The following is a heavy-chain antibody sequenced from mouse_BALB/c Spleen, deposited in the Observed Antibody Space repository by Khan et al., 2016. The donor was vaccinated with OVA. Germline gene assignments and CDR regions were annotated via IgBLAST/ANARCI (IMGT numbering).Heavy chain of an antibody. D-gene: IGHD2-14*01. J-gene: IGHJ4*01. CDR3: ARRTTGYSMDY. CDR1: GYTFPSNT. V-gene: IGHV1-4*01. CDR2: INPRSDYT. Sequence: VQLQQSGAELARPGASVKMSCKASGYTFPSNTMHWVKQRPGQGLEWIGYINPRSDYTIYNQKFKDKATLTEDISSTTAYMQLSSLTSDDSAVYYCARRTTGYSMDYWGQGTSVTVSS.